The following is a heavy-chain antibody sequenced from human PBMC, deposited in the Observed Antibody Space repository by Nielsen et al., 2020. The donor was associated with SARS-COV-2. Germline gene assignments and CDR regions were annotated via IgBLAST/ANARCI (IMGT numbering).Heavy chain of an antibody. CDR1: GFTVSSNY. D-gene: IGHD3-22*01. CDR3: ARETYYYDSSGPFDY. CDR2: IYSGGST. Sequence: GESLKISCAASGFTVSSNYMSWVRQAPGKGLEWVSVIYSGGSTYYADSVKGRFTISRDNSKNTLYLQMNSLRAEDTAVYYCARETYYYDSSGPFDYWGQETLVTVSS. J-gene: IGHJ4*02. V-gene: IGHV3-66*01.